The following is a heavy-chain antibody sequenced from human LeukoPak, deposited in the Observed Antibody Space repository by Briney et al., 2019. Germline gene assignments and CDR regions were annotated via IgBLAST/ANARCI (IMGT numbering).Heavy chain of an antibody. Sequence: QTGGSLRLSCAASGFTFSSYAMSWVRQAPGKGLEWVSAISGIGGSTYYAASVKGRFTISRDNSKNTLYLQMNSLRAEDTAVYYCAKIMMATLGFDYWGQGTLVTVSS. J-gene: IGHJ4*02. V-gene: IGHV3-23*01. D-gene: IGHD5-24*01. CDR2: ISGIGGST. CDR1: GFTFSSYA. CDR3: AKIMMATLGFDY.